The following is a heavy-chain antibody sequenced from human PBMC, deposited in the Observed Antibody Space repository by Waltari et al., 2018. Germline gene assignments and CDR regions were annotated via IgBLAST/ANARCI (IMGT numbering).Heavy chain of an antibody. V-gene: IGHV3-74*01. CDR1: GFTFSSYW. Sequence: EVQLVESGGGLVQPGGSLRLSCAASGFTFSSYWMHWVRQAPGKGLVRVSRINSDGTTSGYADSVRGRFTISRDNAKDTLFLQMNSLRAEDTAVYYCAELSSSAFDIWGQGTMVTVSS. CDR3: AELSSSAFDI. D-gene: IGHD3-16*02. CDR2: INSDGTTS. J-gene: IGHJ3*02.